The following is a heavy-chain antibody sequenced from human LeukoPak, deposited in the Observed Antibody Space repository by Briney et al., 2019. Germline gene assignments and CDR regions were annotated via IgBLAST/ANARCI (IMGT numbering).Heavy chain of an antibody. V-gene: IGHV3-7*04. J-gene: IGHJ4*02. D-gene: IGHD2-15*01. CDR1: GFSFSTYW. Sequence: PGGSLRLSCAASGFSFSTYWMSWVRQAPGKGLEWVANIHQDGNEKYYVDSVKGRFTISRDNARNSLYLQMNSLRAEDTAVYYCARGDKFSGDYWGQGTLVTVST. CDR2: IHQDGNEK. CDR3: ARGDKFSGDY.